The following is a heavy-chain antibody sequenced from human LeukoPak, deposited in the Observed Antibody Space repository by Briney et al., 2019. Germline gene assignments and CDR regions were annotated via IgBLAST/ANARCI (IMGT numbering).Heavy chain of an antibody. D-gene: IGHD3-10*01. CDR3: ARGHSGY. J-gene: IGHJ4*02. CDR2: VNHSGST. CDR1: GGSFSGYY. V-gene: IGHV4-34*01. Sequence: PSETLSLTCAVYGGSFSGYYWSWIRQLLGKGLEWIGEVNHSGSTNYNPSLKSRVTISVDPSKNQFSLKLSSVTAADTAVYYCARGHSGYWGQGTLVTVSS.